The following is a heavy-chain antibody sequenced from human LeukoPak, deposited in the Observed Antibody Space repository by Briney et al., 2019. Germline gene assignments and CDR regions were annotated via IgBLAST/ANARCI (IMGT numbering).Heavy chain of an antibody. CDR1: GFTFSDHY. J-gene: IGHJ5*02. D-gene: IGHD2-15*01. CDR3: ARAGYCRGGSCYSLWWFDP. V-gene: IGHV3-11*01. Sequence: GGSLRLSCAASGFTFSDHYMNWIRQAPGKGLEWISYVSPSGSSIEYAGSVKGRFTISRDNAKNSLYLQMNSLRAEDTAVYYCARAGYCRGGSCYSLWWFDPWGQGTLVTVSS. CDR2: VSPSGSSI.